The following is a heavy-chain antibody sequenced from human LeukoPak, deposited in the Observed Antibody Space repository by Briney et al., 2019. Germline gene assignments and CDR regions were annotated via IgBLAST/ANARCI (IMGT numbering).Heavy chain of an antibody. CDR2: IYHSGST. CDR3: ARVTRYSSGPIDY. V-gene: IGHV4-30-2*01. Sequence: SQTLSLTCTVSGGSISSGGYYWSWIRQPPGKGLEWIGYIYHSGSTYYNPSLKSRVTISVDTSKNQFSLKLSSVTAADTAVYYCARVTRYSSGPIDYWGQGTLVTVSS. J-gene: IGHJ4*02. CDR1: GGSISSGGYY. D-gene: IGHD6-19*01.